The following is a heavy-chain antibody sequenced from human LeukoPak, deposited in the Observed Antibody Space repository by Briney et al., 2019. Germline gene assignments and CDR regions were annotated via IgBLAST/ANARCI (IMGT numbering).Heavy chain of an antibody. Sequence: GSLRLSCAASGFGFGDFWVSWVRQTPGKGLESVANIKQDGSAKEYVDSVKGRFTISRDNAKNSLYLQMNRLRADDTAVYYCARERREGLWFGELFRFQYCGLDVWGQGTTVIVSS. CDR2: IKQDGSAK. V-gene: IGHV3-7*01. J-gene: IGHJ6*02. D-gene: IGHD3-10*01. CDR3: ARERREGLWFGELFRFQYCGLDV. CDR1: GFGFGDFW.